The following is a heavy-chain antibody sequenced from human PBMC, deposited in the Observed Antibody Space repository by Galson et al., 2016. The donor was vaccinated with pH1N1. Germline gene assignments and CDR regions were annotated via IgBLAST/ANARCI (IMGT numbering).Heavy chain of an antibody. V-gene: IGHV3-53*01. CDR3: AFDPVPNGADH. Sequence: SLRLSCAASEFLVTDRFMSWVRQAPGKRLEWVSIIYPGGGTYYADFAEGRFTISRDTSKNMLFLHMNALRAEDTALYYCAFDPVPNGADHWGQGTLVTVSS. CDR2: IYPGGGT. CDR1: EFLVTDRF. D-gene: IGHD2-8*01. J-gene: IGHJ5*02.